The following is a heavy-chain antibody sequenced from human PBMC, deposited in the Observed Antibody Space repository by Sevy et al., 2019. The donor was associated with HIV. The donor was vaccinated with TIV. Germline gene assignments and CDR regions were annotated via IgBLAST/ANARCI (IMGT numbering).Heavy chain of an antibody. J-gene: IGHJ5*02. CDR2: ICPGDSDT. D-gene: IGHD5-18*01. V-gene: IGHV5-51*01. CDR3: VRQAGYSDGYHAVGRFDP. CDR1: GFTFTDFW. Sequence: GESLKISCTASGFTFTDFWIGWVRQMPGKGLEWMGNICPGDSDTKYHPSFEGQVTISADKSIKTAYLQYSSLKASDTVMYYCVRQAGYSDGYHAVGRFDPWGQGTLVTVSS.